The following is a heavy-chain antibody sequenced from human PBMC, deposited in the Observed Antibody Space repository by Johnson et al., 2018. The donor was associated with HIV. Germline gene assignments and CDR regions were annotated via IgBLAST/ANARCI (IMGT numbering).Heavy chain of an antibody. J-gene: IGHJ3*02. CDR1: GFTLRNYG. CDR3: AKCIWGRSLIDAFDI. Sequence: QVQLVESGGGLVQPGRSLRLSCAASGFTLRNYGMHWVRQAPGKGLEWVAVMWYDGSNKYYADSVKGRFTISRDTSKNTVYLQMNSLRAEDTAIYYCAKCIWGRSLIDAFDIWGQGTMVIVSS. D-gene: IGHD3-16*01. CDR2: MWYDGSNK. V-gene: IGHV3-33*03.